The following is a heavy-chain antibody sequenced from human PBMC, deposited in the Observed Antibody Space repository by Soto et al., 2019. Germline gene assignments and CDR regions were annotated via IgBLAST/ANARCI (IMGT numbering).Heavy chain of an antibody. V-gene: IGHV3-30*03. CDR1: GFTFSIYG. J-gene: IGHJ1*01. CDR2: ISYDGSNK. Sequence: QVQLVESGGGVVQPGSSLRLSCAASGFTFSIYGMHWVRQAPGKGLEWVAVISYDGSNKYYADSVKGRFTISRDNSKNQLYLKMTSLSAEDTAVYYCATPSVVTAIGGEFQHWGQGTLVTVSS. D-gene: IGHD2-21*02. CDR3: ATPSVVTAIGGEFQH.